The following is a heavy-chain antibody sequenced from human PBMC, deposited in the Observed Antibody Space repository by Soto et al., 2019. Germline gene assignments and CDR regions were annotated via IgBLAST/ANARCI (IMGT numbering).Heavy chain of an antibody. D-gene: IGHD1-26*01. V-gene: IGHV3-30-3*01. CDR3: ARDRVGATSGDAFDI. J-gene: IGHJ3*02. CDR1: GFTFSSYA. CDR2: ISYDGSNK. Sequence: QVQLVESGGGVVQPGRSLRLSCAASGFTFSSYAMHWVRQAPGKGLEWVAGISYDGSNKYYADSVKGRFTISRDNSKNTLYLQMNSLRAEDTAVYYCARDRVGATSGDAFDIWGQGTMVTVSS.